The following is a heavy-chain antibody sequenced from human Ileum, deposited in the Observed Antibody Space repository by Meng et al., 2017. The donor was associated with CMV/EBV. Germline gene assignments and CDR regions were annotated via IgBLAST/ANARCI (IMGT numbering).Heavy chain of an antibody. J-gene: IGHJ5*02. D-gene: IGHD1-26*01. CDR2: ILPILGLA. CDR1: GGTFSLYT. CDR3: ARDRSPYSGSYSVDP. Sequence: SGGTFSLYTIRWLRQAPGQRLEWMGRILPILGLANYAQNFQGRVTITADNSTSTAYMQLSSLRSEDTAVYYCARDRSPYSGSYSVDPWGQGTLVTVSS. V-gene: IGHV1-69*04.